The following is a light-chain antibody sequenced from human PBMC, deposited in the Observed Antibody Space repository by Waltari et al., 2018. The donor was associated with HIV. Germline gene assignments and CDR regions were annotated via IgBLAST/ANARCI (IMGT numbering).Light chain of an antibody. CDR1: NSNIGSTYD. CDR2: PNT. V-gene: IGLV1-40*01. Sequence: QSVLTQPPSVSGAPGQRVTISCTGSNSNIGSTYDVHWYQLLPGKAPKLLLYPNTTRPSGVPDRFSGSKSGASASLAITGLQAEDESDYSCQSYDSRLSAWVFGGGTKVTVL. CDR3: QSYDSRLSAWV. J-gene: IGLJ3*02.